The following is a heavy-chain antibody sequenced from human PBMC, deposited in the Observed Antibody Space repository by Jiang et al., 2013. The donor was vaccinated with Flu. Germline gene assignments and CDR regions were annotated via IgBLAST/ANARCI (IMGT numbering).Heavy chain of an antibody. J-gene: IGHJ6*02. V-gene: IGHV1-3*01. CDR3: ARWGPDYGDYLSNYYYGMDV. D-gene: IGHD4-17*01. CDR2: INAGNGNT. CDR1: GYTFTSYA. Sequence: SGAEVKKPGASVKVSCKASGYTFTSYAMHWVRQAPGQRLEWMGWINAGNGNTKYSQKFQGRVTITRDTSASTAYMELSSLRSEDTAVYYCARWGPDYGDYLSNYYYGMDVWGQGTTVTVSS.